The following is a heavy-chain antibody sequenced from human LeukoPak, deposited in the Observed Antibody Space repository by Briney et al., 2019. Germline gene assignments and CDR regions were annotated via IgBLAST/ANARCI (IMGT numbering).Heavy chain of an antibody. CDR3: ALLVGATEDY. CDR1: GFTFSSYW. CDR2: ISSSSSYI. D-gene: IGHD1-26*01. J-gene: IGHJ4*02. V-gene: IGHV3-21*01. Sequence: PGGSLRLSCAASGFTFSSYWMSWVRQAPGKGLEWVSSISSSSSYIYYADSVKGRFTISRDNAKNSLYLQMNSLRAEDTAVYYCALLVGATEDYWGQGTLVTVSS.